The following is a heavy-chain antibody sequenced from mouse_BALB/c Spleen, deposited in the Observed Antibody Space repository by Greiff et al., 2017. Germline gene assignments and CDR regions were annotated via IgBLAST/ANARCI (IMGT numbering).Heavy chain of an antibody. D-gene: IGHD2-4*01. Sequence: VMLVESGPGLVAPSQSLSITCTVSGFSLTSYGVHWVRQPPGKGLEWLGVIWAGGSTNYNSALMSRLSISKDNSKSQVFLKMNSLQTDDTAMYYCARAGGLRLYAMDYWGQGTSVTVSS. CDR1: GFSLTSYG. J-gene: IGHJ4*01. CDR3: ARAGGLRLYAMDY. V-gene: IGHV2-9*02. CDR2: IWAGGST.